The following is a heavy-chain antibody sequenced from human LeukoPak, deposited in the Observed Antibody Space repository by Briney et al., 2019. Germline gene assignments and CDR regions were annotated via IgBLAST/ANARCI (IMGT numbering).Heavy chain of an antibody. Sequence: PGGSLRLSCAASGFTFSDYYMSWIRQAPGKGLEWGSYISSSGSTIYYADSVKGRFTISRDNAKNSLYLQMNSLRAEDTAVYYCARPSYPDDYYYYYGMDVWGQGTTVTVSS. J-gene: IGHJ6*02. V-gene: IGHV3-11*01. CDR1: GFTFSDYY. CDR2: ISSSGSTI. D-gene: IGHD1-14*01. CDR3: ARPSYPDDYYYYYGMDV.